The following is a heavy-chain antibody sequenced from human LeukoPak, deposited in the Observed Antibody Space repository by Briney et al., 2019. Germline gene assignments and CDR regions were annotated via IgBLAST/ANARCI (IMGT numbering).Heavy chain of an antibody. CDR2: ISSSSYI. CDR3: ARDHSYGGAFDI. Sequence: GGSLRLSCAASGFTFSSYSMNWVRQAPGKGLEWVSSISSSSYIYYADSVKGRFTISRDNAKNSLYLQMNSLRAEDTAVYYCARDHSYGGAFDIWGQGTMVTVSS. J-gene: IGHJ3*02. CDR1: GFTFSSYS. D-gene: IGHD5-18*01. V-gene: IGHV3-21*01.